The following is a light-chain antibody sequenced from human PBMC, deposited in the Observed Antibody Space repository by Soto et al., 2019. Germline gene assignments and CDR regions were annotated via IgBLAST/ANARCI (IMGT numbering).Light chain of an antibody. J-gene: IGLJ2*01. CDR3: SSYTTSRTVV. CDR2: DVN. Sequence: QSVLTQPASVSGSPGQSITIPCTGTTSDVGGYNYVSWYQQHPGKAPKLMIYDVNSRPSGVSIRFSGSKSGNTASLTISGLQAEDEADYYCSSYTTSRTVVFGGGTKLTVL. CDR1: TSDVGGYNY. V-gene: IGLV2-14*03.